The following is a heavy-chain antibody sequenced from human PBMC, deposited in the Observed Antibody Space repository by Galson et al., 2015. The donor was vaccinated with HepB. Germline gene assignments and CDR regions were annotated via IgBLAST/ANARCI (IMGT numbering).Heavy chain of an antibody. V-gene: IGHV1-69*02. D-gene: IGHD6-13*01. Sequence: SVKVSCKASGGAFSSYTINWLRQAPGQGLEWMGRIIIPYNIIRYARKFQGRVTITADKSTSTAYMELSSLRSEDTAIYYCARSVAASGNDAFDMWGQGTMVTVSS. CDR2: IIIPYNII. J-gene: IGHJ3*02. CDR3: ARSVAASGNDAFDM. CDR1: GGAFSSYT.